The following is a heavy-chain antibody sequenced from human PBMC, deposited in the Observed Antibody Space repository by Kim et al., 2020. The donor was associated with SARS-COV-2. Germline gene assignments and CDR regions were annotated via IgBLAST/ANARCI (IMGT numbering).Heavy chain of an antibody. D-gene: IGHD5-12*01. V-gene: IGHV5-51*01. CDR3: ATVEMATITSYFQH. J-gene: IGHJ1*01. Sequence: SPHLQGQVTISADKSISTAYLQWSSLKASDTAMYYCATVEMATITSYFQHWGQGTLVTVSS.